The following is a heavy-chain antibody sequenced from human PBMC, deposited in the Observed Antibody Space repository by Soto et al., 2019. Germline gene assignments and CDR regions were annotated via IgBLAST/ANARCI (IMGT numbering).Heavy chain of an antibody. Sequence: ASVKVSCKASGYIFTGYYIHWVRQAPGQGREWMGEISPNTGGTKYAQKFQGRVTMTRDTSITTVYMGLSNLSPDDTAVYYCGRGRSGELVVFYWGQGTPVTVSS. J-gene: IGHJ4*02. CDR3: GRGRSGELVVFY. CDR2: ISPNTGGT. CDR1: GYIFTGYY. V-gene: IGHV1-2*02. D-gene: IGHD1-7*01.